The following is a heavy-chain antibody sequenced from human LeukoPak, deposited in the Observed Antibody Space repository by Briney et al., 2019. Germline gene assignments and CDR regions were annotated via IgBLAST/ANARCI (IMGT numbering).Heavy chain of an antibody. CDR2: ISGSGGST. V-gene: IGHV3-23*01. D-gene: IGHD3-22*01. CDR3: AKDATYYYDSSGYHALGYFDY. Sequence: GGSLRLSCAASGFTFSSYAMSWVRQAPGKGLEWVSAISGSGGSTYYADSVKGRFTISRDNFKNTLYLQMNSLRAEDTAVYYCAKDATYYYDSSGYHALGYFDYWGQGTLVTVSS. CDR1: GFTFSSYA. J-gene: IGHJ4*02.